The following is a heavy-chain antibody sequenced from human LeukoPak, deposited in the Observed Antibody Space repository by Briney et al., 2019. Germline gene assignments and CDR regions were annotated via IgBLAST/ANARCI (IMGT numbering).Heavy chain of an antibody. Sequence: PGGSLRLSCAASGFTFSSYAMSWVRQAPGKGLEWVSAISGSGGSTYYADSVKGRFTISRDNSKNTLYLQMNILRAEDTAVYYCAKDRYCSSTSCYTDYWGQGTLVTVSS. CDR3: AKDRYCSSTSCYTDY. V-gene: IGHV3-23*01. D-gene: IGHD2-2*01. CDR2: ISGSGGST. CDR1: GFTFSSYA. J-gene: IGHJ4*02.